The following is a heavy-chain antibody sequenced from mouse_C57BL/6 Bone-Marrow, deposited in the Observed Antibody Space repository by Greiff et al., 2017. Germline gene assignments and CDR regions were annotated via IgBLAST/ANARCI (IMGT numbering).Heavy chain of an antibody. J-gene: IGHJ3*01. CDR2: ISDGGSYT. V-gene: IGHV5-4*01. CDR1: GFTFSSYA. CDR3: ARDKRANWAWFAY. D-gene: IGHD4-1*01. Sequence: EVKLMESGGGLVKPGGSLKLSCAASGFTFSSYAMSWVRQTPEKRLEWVATISDGGSYTYYPDNVKGRFTISRDNAKNNLYLQMSHLKSEDTAMYYCARDKRANWAWFAYWGQGTLVTVSA.